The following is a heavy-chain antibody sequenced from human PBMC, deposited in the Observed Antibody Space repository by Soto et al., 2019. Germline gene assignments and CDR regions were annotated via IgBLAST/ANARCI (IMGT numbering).Heavy chain of an antibody. CDR1: GFTFSRYG. Sequence: QVQLVESGGGVVQPGRSLRLSCAASGFTFSRYGMHWVRQAPGKGLEWVAVISYDGSNKYYADSVKGRFTISRDNSKNTLYLQMNSLRAEDTAVYYCAKEPIRAAAVPWYYYYGMDVWGQGTTVTVSS. CDR2: ISYDGSNK. CDR3: AKEPIRAAAVPWYYYYGMDV. V-gene: IGHV3-30*18. J-gene: IGHJ6*02. D-gene: IGHD6-13*01.